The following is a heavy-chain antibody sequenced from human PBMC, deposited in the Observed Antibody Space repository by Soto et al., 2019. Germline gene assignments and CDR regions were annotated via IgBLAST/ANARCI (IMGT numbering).Heavy chain of an antibody. D-gene: IGHD5-18*01. Sequence: QVQLQQWGAGLLKPSETLSLTCAVYGGSFSGYYWRWIRQPPGKGLEWIGEINHSGSTNYNPSLKSRVTISVDTSKNQFSLKLNSVTAADTAVYYCERALGYSYGHLPIDYWGQGILVTVSS. CDR2: INHSGST. V-gene: IGHV4-34*01. CDR3: ERALGYSYGHLPIDY. CDR1: GGSFSGYY. J-gene: IGHJ4*02.